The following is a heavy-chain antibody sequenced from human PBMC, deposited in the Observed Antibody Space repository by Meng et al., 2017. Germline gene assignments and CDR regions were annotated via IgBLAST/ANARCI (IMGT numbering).Heavy chain of an antibody. D-gene: IGHD3-10*01. J-gene: IGHJ3*02. CDR2: IYYSGST. V-gene: IGHV4-39*07. Sequence: SETLSLTCTVSGGSISSSSYYWGWIRQPPGKGLEWIGSIYYSGSTYYNPSLKSRVTISVDTSKNQFSLKLSSVTAADTAVYYCARLEKSESNAFDIWGQGTMVTVSS. CDR1: GGSISSSSYY. CDR3: ARLEKSESNAFDI.